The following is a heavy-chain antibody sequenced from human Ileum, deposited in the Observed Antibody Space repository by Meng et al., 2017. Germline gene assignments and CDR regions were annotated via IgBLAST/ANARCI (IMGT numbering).Heavy chain of an antibody. Sequence: GSLRLSCAVSGGSTSNNNWWSWVRQPPGKGLEWIGEISHTGSINYNPSLKSRVTMSLDKSKNQFSLDLTSVTAADTAVYYCARDLLGPSIAATGWFDPWGQGTLVTVSS. V-gene: IGHV4-4*02. CDR2: ISHTGSI. CDR3: ARDLLGPSIAATGWFDP. CDR1: GGSTSNNNW. D-gene: IGHD6-6*01. J-gene: IGHJ5*02.